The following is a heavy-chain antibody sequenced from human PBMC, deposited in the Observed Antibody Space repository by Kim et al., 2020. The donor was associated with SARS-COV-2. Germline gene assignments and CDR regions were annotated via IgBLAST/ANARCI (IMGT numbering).Heavy chain of an antibody. Sequence: GGSLRLSCGASGFTFSSYSMNWVRQAPGKGLEWVSSISSSSSYIYYADSVKGRFTISRDNAKNSLYLQMNSLRAEDTAVYYCARSVVAATRGPHPAYWGQGTLVTVSS. V-gene: IGHV3-21*01. CDR1: GFTFSSYS. J-gene: IGHJ4*02. D-gene: IGHD2-15*01. CDR3: ARSVVAATRGPHPAY. CDR2: ISSSSSYI.